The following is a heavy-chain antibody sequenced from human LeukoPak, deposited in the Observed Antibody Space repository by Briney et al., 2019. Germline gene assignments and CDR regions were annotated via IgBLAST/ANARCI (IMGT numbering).Heavy chain of an antibody. V-gene: IGHV3-23*01. D-gene: IGHD6-13*01. CDR3: AKEVLSFGAAEN. CDR1: GFTFSTYA. J-gene: IGHJ4*02. CDR2: ISGSGGNT. Sequence: GGSLRLSCAASGFTFSTYAMSWVRQAPGKGLEWVSAISGSGGNTFYPDSVKGRFTISRDNSKNTLYLQMNSLRAEDTAVYYCAKEVLSFGAAENWGQGTLVTVSS.